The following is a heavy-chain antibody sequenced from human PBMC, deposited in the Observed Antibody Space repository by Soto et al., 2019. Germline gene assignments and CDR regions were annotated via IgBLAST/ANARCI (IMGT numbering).Heavy chain of an antibody. J-gene: IGHJ4*02. CDR1: GFTFSSYS. CDR2: ISSSSSYI. V-gene: IGHV3-21*01. CDR3: ARAYRGYDLEEY. D-gene: IGHD5-12*01. Sequence: EVQLVESGGGLVKPGGSLRLSCAAAGFTFSSYSMNWVRQAPGKGLEWVSSISSSSSYIYYADSVKGRFTIYRDNAKNSLYLQMNSLRAEDPAVYYCARAYRGYDLEEYWGQGTLDTVSS.